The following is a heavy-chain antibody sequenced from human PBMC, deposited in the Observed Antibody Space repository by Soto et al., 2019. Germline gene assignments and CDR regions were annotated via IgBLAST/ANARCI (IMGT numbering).Heavy chain of an antibody. CDR2: IKEDGSEK. J-gene: IGHJ6*02. D-gene: IGHD3-22*01. V-gene: IGHV3-7*01. CDR1: GFTFITYW. CDR3: ARGWGYFDSSGFPYLYAMDV. Sequence: GGSLRLSCGASGFTFITYWMSWGRQAPGKGLEWVANIKEDGSEKYYVDSVEGRFTISRDNAKNSLYLQMTSLRAEDTALYYCARGWGYFDSSGFPYLYAMDVWGQGTTVTVSS.